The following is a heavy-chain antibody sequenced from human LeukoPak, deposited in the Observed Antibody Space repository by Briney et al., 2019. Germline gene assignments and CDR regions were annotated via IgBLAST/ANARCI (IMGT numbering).Heavy chain of an antibody. J-gene: IGHJ6*02. V-gene: IGHV1-69*13. Sequence: ASVKVSCKASGYTFTGYYMHWVRQAPGQGLEWMGGIIPIFGTANYAQKFQGRVTITADESTSTAYMELSSLRSEDTAVYYCAMPWGVVRAAIGSGRYYYYYYGMDVWGQGTTVTVSS. CDR1: GYTFTGYY. CDR2: IIPIFGTA. CDR3: AMPWGVVRAAIGSGRYYYYYYGMDV. D-gene: IGHD2-2*02.